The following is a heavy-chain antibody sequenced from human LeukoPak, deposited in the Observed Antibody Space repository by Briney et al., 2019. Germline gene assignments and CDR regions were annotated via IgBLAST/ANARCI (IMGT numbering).Heavy chain of an antibody. CDR3: ARYVRGSSWYGGDWFDP. D-gene: IGHD6-13*01. V-gene: IGHV4-30-2*01. Sequence: SQTLSLTCAVSGGSISSGGYSWSWIRQPPGKGLEWIGYIYHSGSTYYNPSLKSRVTISVDRSKNQFSLKLSSVTAADTAVYYCARYVRGSSWYGGDWFDPWGQGTLVTVSS. J-gene: IGHJ5*02. CDR2: IYHSGST. CDR1: GGSISSGGYS.